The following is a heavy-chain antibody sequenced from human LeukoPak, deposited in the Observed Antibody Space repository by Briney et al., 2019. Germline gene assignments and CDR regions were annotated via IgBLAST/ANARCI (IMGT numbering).Heavy chain of an antibody. D-gene: IGHD3-9*01. CDR3: AKSMFQDYDILTGYTYYYGMDV. CDR2: ISGSGGST. V-gene: IGHV3-23*01. Sequence: GGSLRLSCAASGFTFSSYAMSWVRQAPGKGLEWVSPISGSGGSTYYADSVKGRFTISRDNSKNTLYLQVNSLRAEDTAVYYCAKSMFQDYDILTGYTYYYGMDVWGQGTTVTVSS. J-gene: IGHJ6*02. CDR1: GFTFSSYA.